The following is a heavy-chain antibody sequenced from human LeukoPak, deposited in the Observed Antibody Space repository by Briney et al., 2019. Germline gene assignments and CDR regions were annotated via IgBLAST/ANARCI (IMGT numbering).Heavy chain of an antibody. CDR1: GGTFSSYA. CDR2: IIPILGIA. V-gene: IGHV1-69*04. J-gene: IGHJ5*02. CDR3: ARGDYYGENWLDP. D-gene: IGHD4-17*01. Sequence: GASVKVSCKASGGTFSSYAISWVRQAPGQGLEWMGRIIPILGIANYAQKFQGRVTTTRNTSISTAYMELSSLRSEDTAVYYCARGDYYGENWLDPWGQGTLVTVSS.